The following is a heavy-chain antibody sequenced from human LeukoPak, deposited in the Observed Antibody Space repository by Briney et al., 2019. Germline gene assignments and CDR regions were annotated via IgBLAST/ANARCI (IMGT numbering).Heavy chain of an antibody. CDR3: ARFESYYYDSSGSQWFDP. J-gene: IGHJ5*02. CDR1: GYTFTGYY. V-gene: IGHV1-2*02. CDR2: INPNSGGT. D-gene: IGHD3-22*01. Sequence: GASVKVSCKASGYTFTGYYMHWVRQAPGQGLEWMGWINPNSGGTNYAQKFQGRVTMTRDTSISTAYMELSSLRSEDTAVYYCARFESYYYDSSGSQWFDPWGQGTLVTVSS.